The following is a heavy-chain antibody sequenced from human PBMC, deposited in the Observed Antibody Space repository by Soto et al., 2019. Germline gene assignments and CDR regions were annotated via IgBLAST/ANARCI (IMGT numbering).Heavy chain of an antibody. V-gene: IGHV1-18*01. D-gene: IGHD3-16*01. CDR3: ARGGYYDHNWVKLRHYGLDV. CDR2: ISPYDDST. CDR1: GYTFIRYG. Sequence: QVQLVQSAGEMKKPGASVQVSCKASGYTFIRYGITWVRQAPGQGFEWMGWISPYDDSTIYAQKLQGRVTMTADTSTRIVNLTLMRLKSDDTAVYYCARGGYYDHNWVKLRHYGLDVWGQGTSVTVS. J-gene: IGHJ6*02.